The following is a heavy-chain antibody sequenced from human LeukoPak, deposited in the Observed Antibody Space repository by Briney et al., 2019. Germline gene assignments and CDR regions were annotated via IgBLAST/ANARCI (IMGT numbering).Heavy chain of an antibody. J-gene: IGHJ6*03. CDR2: ISSSSSYL. V-gene: IGHV3-21*01. D-gene: IGHD2-2*01. CDR1: GFTFSSYS. Sequence: GGSLRLSCAASGFTFSSYSMNWVRQAPGKGLEWVSSISSSSSYLYYADSVKGRFTISRDNAKNSLYLQMNSLRAEDTAVYYCASMGGYCSSTSCYSHMDVWGKGTTVTVSS. CDR3: ASMGGYCSSTSCYSHMDV.